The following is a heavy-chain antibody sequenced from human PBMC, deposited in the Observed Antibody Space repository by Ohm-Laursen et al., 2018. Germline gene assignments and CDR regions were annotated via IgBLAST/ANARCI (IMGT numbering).Heavy chain of an antibody. Sequence: GTLSLTCAVYGGSFSGYYWSWIRQPPGKGLEWIGEINHSGSTNYNPSLKSRVTISVDTSKNQFSLKLSSVTAADTAVYYCARASYDTSDYYYRPIQFDFWGQGTLVTVSS. CDR1: GGSFSGYY. CDR3: ARASYDTSDYYYRPIQFDF. V-gene: IGHV4-34*01. D-gene: IGHD3-22*01. J-gene: IGHJ4*02. CDR2: INHSGST.